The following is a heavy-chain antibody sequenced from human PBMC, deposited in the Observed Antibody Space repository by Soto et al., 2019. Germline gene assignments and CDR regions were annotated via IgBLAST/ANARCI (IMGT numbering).Heavy chain of an antibody. D-gene: IGHD6-6*01. Sequence: GESLKISCKGSGYSFTSYWIGWVRQMPGKGLEWMGIIYPGDSDTRYSPSFQGQVTISADKSISTAYLQWSSLKASDTAMYYCARQALDIAARPYYFDYWGQGTLVTVSS. V-gene: IGHV5-51*01. CDR2: IYPGDSDT. CDR3: ARQALDIAARPYYFDY. J-gene: IGHJ4*02. CDR1: GYSFTSYW.